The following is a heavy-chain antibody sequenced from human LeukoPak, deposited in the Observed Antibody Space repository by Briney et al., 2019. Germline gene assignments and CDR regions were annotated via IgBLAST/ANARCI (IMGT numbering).Heavy chain of an antibody. J-gene: IGHJ4*02. V-gene: IGHV3-48*03. D-gene: IGHD4-23*01. CDR1: GFTFSSYE. CDR3: ASGKGLTFDY. Sequence: GGSLRLSCAASGFTFSSYEMNWVRQAPGKGLGWVSYISSSGSTIYYADSVKGRFTISRDNAKNSLYLQMNSLRAEDTAVYYCASGKGLTFDYWGQGTLVTVSS. CDR2: ISSSGSTI.